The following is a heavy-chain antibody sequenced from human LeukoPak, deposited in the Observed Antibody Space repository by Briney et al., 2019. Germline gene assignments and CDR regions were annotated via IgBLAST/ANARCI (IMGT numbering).Heavy chain of an antibody. CDR2: IRYDESNK. V-gene: IGHV3-30*02. J-gene: IGHJ6*02. CDR1: GFTFSRYG. CDR3: ARDSVPSSGWYKDYYGMDV. D-gene: IGHD6-19*01. Sequence: GGSLRLSCAASGFTFSRYGMHWVRQAPGKGLEWVAFIRYDESNKFYADSVKGRFTVSRDNSKNTLYLQMNSLRAEDTAVYYCARDSVPSSGWYKDYYGMDVWGQGTTVTVSS.